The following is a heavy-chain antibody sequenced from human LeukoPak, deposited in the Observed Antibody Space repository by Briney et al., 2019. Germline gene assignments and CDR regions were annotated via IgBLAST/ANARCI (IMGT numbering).Heavy chain of an antibody. CDR3: ARAIWEYQLPRAAWFDP. D-gene: IGHD2-2*01. Sequence: PSQTLSLTCTVSGGSISCGDYYWSWIRQPPGKGLEWIGYIYYSGSTYYNPSLKSRVTISVDTSKNQFSLRLSSVTAADTAVYYCARAIWEYQLPRAAWFDPWGQGTLVTVSS. CDR2: IYYSGST. J-gene: IGHJ5*02. V-gene: IGHV4-30-4*08. CDR1: GGSISCGDYY.